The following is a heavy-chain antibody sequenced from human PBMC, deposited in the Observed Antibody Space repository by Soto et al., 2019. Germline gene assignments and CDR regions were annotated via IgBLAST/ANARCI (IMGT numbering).Heavy chain of an antibody. D-gene: IGHD2-2*01. Sequence: ASVKVSCKASGYIFINYGTTWVRQAPGQGLEWMGWISGYNGNTKYADKLQGRVTMTTDTSTTTAYMELRSLRSDDTAVYYCARDEVPAANWLDRWGQGTPVTVSS. CDR2: ISGYNGNT. J-gene: IGHJ5*02. CDR1: GYIFINYG. CDR3: ARDEVPAANWLDR. V-gene: IGHV1-18*01.